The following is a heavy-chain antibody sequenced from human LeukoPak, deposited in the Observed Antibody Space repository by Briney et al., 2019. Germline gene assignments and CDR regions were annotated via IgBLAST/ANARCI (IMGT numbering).Heavy chain of an antibody. CDR3: ARAGTGDRSAVFDS. D-gene: IGHD3-10*01. CDR1: GGSFSGHY. V-gene: IGHV4-34*01. J-gene: IGHJ4*02. CDR2: INHAGGT. Sequence: PSETLSLTCAVYGGSFSGHYWNWIRQSPGKGLEWIGEINHAGGTNYNPSLKSRVVISVDTSKNQFSLRLTSVTAADTAVYFCARAGTGDRSAVFDSWGQGALVTVS.